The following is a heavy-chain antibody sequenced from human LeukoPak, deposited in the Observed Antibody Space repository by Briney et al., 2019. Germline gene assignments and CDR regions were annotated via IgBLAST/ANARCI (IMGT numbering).Heavy chain of an antibody. CDR3: AKDKGGDIVVVLDFDY. CDR2: ISGSGGST. Sequence: GGSLRLSCAASGFTFSSYAMSWVRQAPGKGLEWVSAISGSGGSTYYADSVKGRFTISRDNSKNTLYLQMNSLRAEDTAVYYCAKDKGGDIVVVLDFDYWGQGTLVTVSS. D-gene: IGHD2-15*01. V-gene: IGHV3-23*01. CDR1: GFTFSSYA. J-gene: IGHJ4*02.